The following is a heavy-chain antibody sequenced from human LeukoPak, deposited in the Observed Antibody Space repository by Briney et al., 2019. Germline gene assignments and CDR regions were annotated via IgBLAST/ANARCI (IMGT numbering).Heavy chain of an antibody. V-gene: IGHV4-39*07. Sequence: SETLSLTCTVSGGSISSSGYYWGWIRQPPGKGLEWIGSMYYSESTYYNPSLKSRVTISVDTSKNQFSLKLSSVTAADTAVYYCAREVTVRGYYYYYMDVWGKGTTVTVSS. CDR2: MYYSEST. D-gene: IGHD4-17*01. CDR1: GGSISSSGYY. CDR3: AREVTVRGYYYYYMDV. J-gene: IGHJ6*03.